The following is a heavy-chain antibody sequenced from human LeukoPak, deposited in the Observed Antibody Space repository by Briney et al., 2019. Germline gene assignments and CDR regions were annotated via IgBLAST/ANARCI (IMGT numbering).Heavy chain of an antibody. CDR3: AKSSYGDKYWYFDL. V-gene: IGHV3-23*01. Sequence: GGSLRLSCAASGFTFSSYPMSWVRQAPGKGLEWVSAISGSGGSTYYADSVKGRFTISRDNSKNTLYLQMNSLRAEDTAVYYCAKSSYGDKYWYFDLWGRGTLVTVSS. CDR2: ISGSGGST. J-gene: IGHJ2*01. D-gene: IGHD4-17*01. CDR1: GFTFSSYP.